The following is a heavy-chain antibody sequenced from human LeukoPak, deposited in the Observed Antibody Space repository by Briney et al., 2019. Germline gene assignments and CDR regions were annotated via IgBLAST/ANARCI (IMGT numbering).Heavy chain of an antibody. Sequence: ASVKVSCKASGYTLTGYYMHCVRQAPGQGLEWMGRINPNSGGTNYAQKFQGRVTMTRDTSISTAYMELSRLRSDDTAVCYCARARGLRYFDWGDYFDYWGQGTLVTVSS. V-gene: IGHV1-2*06. CDR1: GYTLTGYY. J-gene: IGHJ4*02. CDR2: INPNSGGT. CDR3: ARARGLRYFDWGDYFDY. D-gene: IGHD3-9*01.